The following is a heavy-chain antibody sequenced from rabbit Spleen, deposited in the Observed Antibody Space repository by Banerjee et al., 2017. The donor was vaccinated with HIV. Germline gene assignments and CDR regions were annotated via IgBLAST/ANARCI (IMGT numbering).Heavy chain of an antibody. CDR1: GFSFSDSYW. Sequence: QEQLEESGGDLVKPEGSLTLTCKASGFSFSDSYWICWVRQAPGKGLEWIACIYAGSSGSTAYASWAKGRFTISKTSSTTVTLQMTSLTAADTATYFCARQAFPWSFDLWGQGTLVTVS. CDR3: ARQAFPWSFDL. V-gene: IGHV1S45*01. J-gene: IGHJ4*01. D-gene: IGHD3-3*01. CDR2: IYAGSSGST.